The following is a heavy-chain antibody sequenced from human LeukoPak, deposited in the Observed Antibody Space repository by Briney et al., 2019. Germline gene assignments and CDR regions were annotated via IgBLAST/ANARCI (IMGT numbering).Heavy chain of an antibody. CDR3: ARDDYGVFDAFDV. D-gene: IGHD3-16*01. J-gene: IGHJ3*01. Sequence: SEILSLTCTLSGGSTSIHFWTWIRQPPGKGREWLGYVYNSGSTNYNPSLQSRVTMTLDASKNQFYLKLTSVTAADTAVYFCARDDYGVFDAFDVWGQGTVVTVSS. CDR2: VYNSGST. CDR1: GGSTSIHF. V-gene: IGHV4-59*08.